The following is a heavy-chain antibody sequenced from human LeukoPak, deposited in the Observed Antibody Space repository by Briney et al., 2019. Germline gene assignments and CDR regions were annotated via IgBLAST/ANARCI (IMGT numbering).Heavy chain of an antibody. CDR1: GGSISSYY. CDR3: ARGGWSGLNNYYYYYYMDV. D-gene: IGHD3-3*01. V-gene: IGHV4-59*01. CDR2: IYYSGST. J-gene: IGHJ6*03. Sequence: SETLSLTCTVSGGSISSYYWSWIRQPPGKGLEWIGYIYYSGSTNYNPSLKSRVTISVDTSKNQFSLKLSSVTAADTAVYYCARGGWSGLNNYYYYYYMDVWGKGTTVAISS.